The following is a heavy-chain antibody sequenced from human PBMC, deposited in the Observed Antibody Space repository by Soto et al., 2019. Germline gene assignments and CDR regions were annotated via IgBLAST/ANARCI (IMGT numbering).Heavy chain of an antibody. V-gene: IGHV4-34*01. CDR1: GGSFSGYY. CDR2: INHSGST. J-gene: IGHJ4*02. Sequence: ASETLSLTCAVYGGSFSGYYWSWIRQPPGKGLEWIGEINHSGSTNYNPSLKSRVTISVDTSKNQFSLKLSSVTAADTAVYYCARGVAAYFDYWGQGTLVTVSS. CDR3: ARGVAAYFDY. D-gene: IGHD6-19*01.